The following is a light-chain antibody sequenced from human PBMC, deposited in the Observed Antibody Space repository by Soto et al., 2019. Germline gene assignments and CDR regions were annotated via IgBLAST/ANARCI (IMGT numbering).Light chain of an antibody. CDR3: QQYDNSWT. CDR2: KAS. CDR1: QTISSW. V-gene: IGKV1-5*03. J-gene: IGKJ1*01. Sequence: DIQMTQSPSTLSGSVGDRVTITCRASQTISSWLAWFQQKPGKAPKLLIYKASTLKSGVPSRFSGSGSGTDFTFTISSLQPEDIATYYCQQYDNSWTFGQGTKVDIK.